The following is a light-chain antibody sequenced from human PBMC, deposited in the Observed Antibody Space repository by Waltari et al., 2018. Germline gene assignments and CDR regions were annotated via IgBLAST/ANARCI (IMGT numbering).Light chain of an antibody. Sequence: EIVLTQSPGTLSLSPGERATLSCRASQSVTSNYLAWYQQKPGQAPRLRVYRASSRFTGIPDRFSGSGSGTEFSLTISRVEPEDFAVYYCQQLGSSPWTFGQGTRIEIK. CDR1: QSVTSNY. V-gene: IGKV3-20*01. J-gene: IGKJ1*01. CDR3: QQLGSSPWT. CDR2: RAS.